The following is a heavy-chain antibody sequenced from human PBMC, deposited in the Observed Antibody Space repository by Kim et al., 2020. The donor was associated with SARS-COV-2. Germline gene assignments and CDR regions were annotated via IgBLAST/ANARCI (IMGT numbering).Heavy chain of an antibody. D-gene: IGHD6-19*01. J-gene: IGHJ4*02. Sequence: KYSQKFQGRGTFTRDTSATTAYLELSSLRSEDTAVYYCAREYSSGWYVDYWGQGTLVAVSS. V-gene: IGHV1-3*01. CDR3: AREYSSGWYVDY.